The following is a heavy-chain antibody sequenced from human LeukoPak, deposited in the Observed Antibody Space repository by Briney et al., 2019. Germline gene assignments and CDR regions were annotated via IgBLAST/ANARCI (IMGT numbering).Heavy chain of an antibody. CDR1: GFTFTNYA. J-gene: IGHJ6*02. D-gene: IGHD4-17*01. Sequence: PGGSLRLSCAASGFTFTNYAMTWVRQAPGKGLEWVSTISGSGGSPYFADSVKGRFTFSRHNSKNTLYLQMNSLRVEDTAVYYCARDRRYGDYPTSKYYYYGMDVWGQGTTVTVSS. V-gene: IGHV3-23*01. CDR2: ISGSGGSP. CDR3: ARDRRYGDYPTSKYYYYGMDV.